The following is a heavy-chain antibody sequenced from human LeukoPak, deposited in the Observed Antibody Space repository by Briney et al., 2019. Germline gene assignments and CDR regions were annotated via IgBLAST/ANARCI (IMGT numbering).Heavy chain of an antibody. CDR3: ARLWPMDV. D-gene: IGHD6-25*01. CDR1: GFTVSSKY. CDR2: IYIDGRT. J-gene: IGHJ6*02. Sequence: GSLRLSCAASGFTVSSKYMTWVRQAPGKGLEWVSAIYIDGRTFYPDSAKGRFTISRDSSKNSLYLQMNSLRVEDTAVYYCARLWPMDVWGQGTTVTVSS. V-gene: IGHV3-66*01.